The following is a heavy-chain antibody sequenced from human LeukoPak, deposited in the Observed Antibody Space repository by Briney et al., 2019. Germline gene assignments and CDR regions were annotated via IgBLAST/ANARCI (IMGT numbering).Heavy chain of an antibody. V-gene: IGHV3-23*01. CDR3: ASNPYYNDSSGYTGY. D-gene: IGHD3-22*01. Sequence: GGSLRLSCVASGFIFSDYGIQWVRQAPGKGLGWVSAISGSAAATFYADSVKGRFTISRDNSRSTLYLQMNSLRAEDTAVYYCASNPYYNDSSGYTGYWGQGTLVTVSS. CDR1: GFIFSDYG. CDR2: ISGSAAAT. J-gene: IGHJ4*02.